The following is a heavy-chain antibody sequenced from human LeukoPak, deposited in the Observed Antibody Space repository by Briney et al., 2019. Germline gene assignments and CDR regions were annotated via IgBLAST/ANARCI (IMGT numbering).Heavy chain of an antibody. CDR1: GGSISSGGYY. Sequence: SETLSLTCTVSGGSISSGGYYWSWIRQHPGKGLEWIGYIYYSGSTYYNPSLKSRLTISVDTSKNQFSLKLSSVTAADTAVYYCARVRRWVFGVVQRDWYFDLWGRGTLVTVSS. J-gene: IGHJ2*01. CDR2: IYYSGST. V-gene: IGHV4-31*03. CDR3: ARVRRWVFGVVQRDWYFDL. D-gene: IGHD3-3*01.